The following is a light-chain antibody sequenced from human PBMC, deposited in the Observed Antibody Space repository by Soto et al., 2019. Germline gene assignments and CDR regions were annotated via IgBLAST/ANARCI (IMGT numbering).Light chain of an antibody. CDR3: SSYTSTTTQVV. J-gene: IGLJ2*01. CDR2: DVS. V-gene: IGLV2-14*01. Sequence: QSALTQPASVSGSPGQSITISCTGTSSDVGGYNYVSWYQQDPGKAPKLMIYDVSNRPSGVSNRFSGSKSGNTASLTISGLQAEDEAEYYCSSYTSTTTQVVFGVGTQLNVL. CDR1: SSDVGGYNY.